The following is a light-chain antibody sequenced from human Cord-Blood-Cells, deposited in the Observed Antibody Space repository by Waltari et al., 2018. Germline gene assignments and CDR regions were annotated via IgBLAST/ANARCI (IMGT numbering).Light chain of an antibody. V-gene: IGLV1-47*01. CDR1: SSNIGSNY. CDR3: AAWDDSLSGWV. J-gene: IGLJ3*02. Sequence: QSVLTQPPSASGTPGQRVTISCSGSSSNIGSNYVYWYQQLPGTAPKLLIFRTNQRPSGVPDRVSGSKSGTSASLAISGLRSEDEADDYCAAWDDSLSGWVFGGGTKLTVL. CDR2: RTN.